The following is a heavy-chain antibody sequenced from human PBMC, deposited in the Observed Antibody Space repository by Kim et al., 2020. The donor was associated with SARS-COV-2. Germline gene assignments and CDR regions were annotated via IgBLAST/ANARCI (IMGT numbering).Heavy chain of an antibody. Sequence: ASVKVSCKASGYTFTGYYMHWVRQAPGQGLEWMGRINPNSGGTNYAQKFQGRVTMTRDTSISTAYMELSRLRSDDTAVYYCARARPSIAARDKGEGWFDPWGQGTLVTVSS. CDR3: ARARPSIAARDKGEGWFDP. V-gene: IGHV1-2*06. J-gene: IGHJ5*02. D-gene: IGHD6-6*01. CDR1: GYTFTGYY. CDR2: INPNSGGT.